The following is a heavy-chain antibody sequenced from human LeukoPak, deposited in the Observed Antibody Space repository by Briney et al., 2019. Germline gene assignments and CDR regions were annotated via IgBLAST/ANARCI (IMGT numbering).Heavy chain of an antibody. CDR2: INHSGST. V-gene: IGHV4-34*01. CDR1: GGSFSGYY. CDR3: ATLRRYCSGGSCYRGYGMDV. D-gene: IGHD2-15*01. J-gene: IGHJ6*02. Sequence: SETLSLTCAVYGGSFSGYYWSWIRQPPGKGLGWIGEINHSGSTNYNPSLKSRVTISVDTSKNQFSLKLSSVTAADTAVYYCATLRRYCSGGSCYRGYGMDVWGQGTTVTVSS.